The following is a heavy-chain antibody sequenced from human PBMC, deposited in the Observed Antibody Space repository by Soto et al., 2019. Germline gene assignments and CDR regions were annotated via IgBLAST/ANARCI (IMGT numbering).Heavy chain of an antibody. Sequence: PSETLSLTCTVSGGSISSYYWSWIRQPPGKGLEWIGYIYYSGSTNYNPSLKSRVAISVDTSKNQFSLNLSSVTAADTAVYYCARRWGRSFDYWGQGTLVTVSS. J-gene: IGHJ4*02. V-gene: IGHV4-59*08. CDR1: GGSISSYY. D-gene: IGHD2-15*01. CDR2: IYYSGST. CDR3: ARRWGRSFDY.